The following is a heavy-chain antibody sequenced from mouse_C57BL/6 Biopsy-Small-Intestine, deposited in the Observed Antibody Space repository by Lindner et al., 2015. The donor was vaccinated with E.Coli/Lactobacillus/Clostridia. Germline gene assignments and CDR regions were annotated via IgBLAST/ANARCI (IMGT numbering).Heavy chain of an antibody. J-gene: IGHJ3*01. D-gene: IGHD2-3*01. CDR1: GYTFTDYN. CDR3: ARRGNDGPWFAY. V-gene: IGHV1-22*01. Sequence: QLQESGPELVKPGASVKMSCKASGYTFTDYNMHWVKQSHGKSLEWIGYINPNNGGTSYNQKFKGKATLTVNKSSSTAYMELRSLTSEDSAVYYCARRGNDGPWFAYWGQGTLVTASA. CDR2: INPNNGGT.